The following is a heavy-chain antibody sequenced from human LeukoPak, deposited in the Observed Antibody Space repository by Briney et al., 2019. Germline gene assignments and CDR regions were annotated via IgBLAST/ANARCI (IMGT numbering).Heavy chain of an antibody. CDR2: IWYDGSND. CDR1: GFTFSQYA. CDR3: AREADCSGGSFYRGAFDI. D-gene: IGHD2-15*01. V-gene: IGHV3-33*01. Sequence: PGGSLRLSCAASGFTFSQYAMHWVRQAPGKGLEWVAAIWYDGSNDYYADSVKGRFTISRDNSKSTLSLQMNSLRDEDTAVYYCAREADCSGGSFYRGAFDIWGQGTMVTVSS. J-gene: IGHJ3*02.